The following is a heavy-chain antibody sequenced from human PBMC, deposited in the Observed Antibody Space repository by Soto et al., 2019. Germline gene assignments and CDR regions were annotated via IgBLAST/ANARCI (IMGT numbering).Heavy chain of an antibody. CDR2: VSAYNRNT. Sequence: QVQLVQSGPEVKKPVASVKVSCKGSGYTFSNYGVTWGRQAPGQGLERLGWVSAYNRNTDYAQKFEDRATMTIDTSTKTAYLELRGLTPDDTAVYYCARERRWEPLLYWGQGPL. J-gene: IGHJ4*02. V-gene: IGHV1-18*01. CDR3: ARERRWEPLLY. D-gene: IGHD1-26*01. CDR1: GYTFSNYG.